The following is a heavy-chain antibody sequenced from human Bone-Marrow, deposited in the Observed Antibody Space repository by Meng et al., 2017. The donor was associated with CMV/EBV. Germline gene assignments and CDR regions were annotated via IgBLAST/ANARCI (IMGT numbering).Heavy chain of an antibody. D-gene: IGHD3-22*01. CDR2: INPNSGGT. CDR3: ARVYDSSEIDY. J-gene: IGHJ4*02. Sequence: SCPASGSTFPGYYMHWVRQAPGQELEWMGWINPNSGGTNYAQKFQGRVTMTRDTSISTAYMELSRLRSDDTAVYYCARVYDSSEIDYWGQGTLVTVSS. V-gene: IGHV1-2*02. CDR1: GSTFPGYY.